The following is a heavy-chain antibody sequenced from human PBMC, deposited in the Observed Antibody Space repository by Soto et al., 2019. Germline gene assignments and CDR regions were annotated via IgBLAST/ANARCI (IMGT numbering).Heavy chain of an antibody. D-gene: IGHD2-21*02. CDR1: GYTFTSYY. V-gene: IGHV1-46*01. J-gene: IGHJ4*02. CDR2: INPSGGST. CDR3: ARESGGDYSFDF. Sequence: ASVKVSCKASGYTFTSYYMHWVRQAPGQGLEWMGIINPSGGSTRNAQKFQGRVTMTRDTSTNTVYMELSRLRSEDTAVYYCARESGGDYSFDFWGLGTLVTVSS.